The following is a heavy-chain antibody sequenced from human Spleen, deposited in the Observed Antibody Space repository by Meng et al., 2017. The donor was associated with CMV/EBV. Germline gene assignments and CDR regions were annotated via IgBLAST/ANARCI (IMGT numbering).Heavy chain of an antibody. Sequence: GPLRLSCTVSGGSISSYYWSWIRQPPGKGLEWIGYIYYSGSTYYNPSLKSRVTISVDTSKNQFSLKLSSVTAADTAVYYCARTNFYSSSPHDYWGQGTLVTVSS. CDR2: IYYSGST. CDR1: GGSISSYY. J-gene: IGHJ4*02. D-gene: IGHD6-6*01. CDR3: ARTNFYSSSPHDY. V-gene: IGHV4-59*12.